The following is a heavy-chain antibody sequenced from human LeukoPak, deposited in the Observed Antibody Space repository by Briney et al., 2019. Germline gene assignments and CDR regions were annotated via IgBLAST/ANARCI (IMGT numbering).Heavy chain of an antibody. J-gene: IGHJ4*02. V-gene: IGHV3-23*01. CDR2: TSGSGGST. D-gene: IGHD4-17*01. CDR1: GFTFSSYA. CDR3: AKDRIGAEKDYARPFDY. Sequence: PEGSLRLSCAASGFTFSSYAMSWVRQAPGKGLEWVSATSGSGGSTYYADSVKGRFTISRDNSKNTLYLQMNSLRAEDTAVYYCAKDRIGAEKDYARPFDYWGQGTLVTVSS.